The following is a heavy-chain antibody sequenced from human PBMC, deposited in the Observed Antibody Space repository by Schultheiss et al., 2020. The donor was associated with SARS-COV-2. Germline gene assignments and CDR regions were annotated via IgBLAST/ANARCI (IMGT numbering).Heavy chain of an antibody. J-gene: IGHJ4*02. CDR3: AKDTSGWVDY. Sequence: GGSLRLSCAASGFTFSDYYMSWIRQAPGKGLEWVSGISWNSGSIGYADSVKGRFTISRDNSKNTLYLQMNSLRADDTAVYYCAKDTSGWVDYWGQGTLVTVSS. V-gene: IGHV3-23*01. CDR2: ISWNSGSI. CDR1: GFTFSDYY. D-gene: IGHD6-19*01.